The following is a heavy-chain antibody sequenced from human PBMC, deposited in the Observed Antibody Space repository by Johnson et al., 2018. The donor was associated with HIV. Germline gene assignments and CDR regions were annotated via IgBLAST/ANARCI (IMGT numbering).Heavy chain of an antibody. V-gene: IGHV3-15*01. Sequence: GQLVESGGGLVKPGGSLRLSCEASGFSFSNAWMNWVRQAPGKGLEWVGRIKSDTEGGTTDYATPVQGRFTISRADSKNMLFLKMNSLNTEDTALYYCSTGDLVVLLGALLLPLHDAFDIWGQGTMVTVSS. J-gene: IGHJ3*02. CDR2: IKSDTEGGTT. D-gene: IGHD2-15*01. CDR3: STGDLVVLLGALLLPLHDAFDI. CDR1: GFSFSNAW.